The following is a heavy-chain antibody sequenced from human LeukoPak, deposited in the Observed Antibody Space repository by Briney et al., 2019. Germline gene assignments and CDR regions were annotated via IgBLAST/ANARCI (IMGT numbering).Heavy chain of an antibody. D-gene: IGHD5-18*01. CDR1: GFTLSSYA. V-gene: IGHV3-30-3*01. CDR2: ISYDGSNK. Sequence: GRSLRLSCAASGFTLSSYAMHWVRQAPGKGLEWVAVISYDGSNKYYADSVKGRFTISRDNSKNTLYLQMNSLRAEDTAVYYCARPFSGYSYGLIDYWGQGTLVTVSS. CDR3: ARPFSGYSYGLIDY. J-gene: IGHJ4*02.